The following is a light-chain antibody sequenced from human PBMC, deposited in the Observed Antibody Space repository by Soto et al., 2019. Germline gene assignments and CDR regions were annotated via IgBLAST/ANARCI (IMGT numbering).Light chain of an antibody. Sequence: QSVLTQPPSASGTPGQRVTISCSGSSSNIGSNTVHWYQQLPGTAPKLLIYSNNQRPSGVPDRFSVSKSGTSASLAISGLESEDEANYDCAAWDDSLNGRVFCGGTKLTV. CDR2: SNN. J-gene: IGLJ3*02. CDR3: AAWDDSLNGRV. CDR1: SSNIGSNT. V-gene: IGLV1-44*01.